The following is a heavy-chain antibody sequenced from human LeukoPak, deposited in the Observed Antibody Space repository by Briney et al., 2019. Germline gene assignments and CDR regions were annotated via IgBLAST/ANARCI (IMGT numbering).Heavy chain of an antibody. D-gene: IGHD6-25*01. CDR3: AREGGDPRWLDP. V-gene: IGHV4-4*07. CDR2: INPNGSP. J-gene: IGHJ5*02. Sequence: SETLPLTCTVSGGSISSYYWTWIRQSAGKGLEWIGRINPNGSPNYNPSLRSRVTMSVNTSKNQFSLNLTSVTAADTAVYSCAREGGDPRWLDPWGQGTLVTVSS. CDR1: GGSISSYY.